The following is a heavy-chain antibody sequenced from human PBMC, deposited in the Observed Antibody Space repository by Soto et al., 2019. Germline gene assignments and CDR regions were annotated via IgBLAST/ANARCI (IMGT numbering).Heavy chain of an antibody. CDR3: ARGGLATAGTRIDY. J-gene: IGHJ4*02. CDR1: GFTFSSYS. Sequence: GGSLRLSCAASGFTFSSYSMNWVRQAPGKGLEWVSHISSSGGTTNYAESVKGRFTISRDNAKNTLFLQMNSLRADDTAVYYCARGGLATAGTRIDYWGQGTLVTVSS. D-gene: IGHD6-13*01. CDR2: ISSSGGTT. V-gene: IGHV3-48*01.